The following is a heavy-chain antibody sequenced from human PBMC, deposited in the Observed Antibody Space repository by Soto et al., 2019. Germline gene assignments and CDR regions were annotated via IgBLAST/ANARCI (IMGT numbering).Heavy chain of an antibody. D-gene: IGHD4-17*01. CDR1: GGSFSGYY. Sequence: SETLSLTCAVYGGSFSGYYWSWIRQPPGKGLEWIGEINHSGSTNYNPSLKSRVTISVDTSKNQFSLKLSSVTAADTAVYYCARAVATVTTDGANAFDIWGQGTMVTVSS. J-gene: IGHJ3*02. CDR2: INHSGST. V-gene: IGHV4-34*01. CDR3: ARAVATVTTDGANAFDI.